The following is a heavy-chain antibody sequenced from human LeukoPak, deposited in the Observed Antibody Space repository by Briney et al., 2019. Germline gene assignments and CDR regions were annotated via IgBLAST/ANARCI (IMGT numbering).Heavy chain of an antibody. Sequence: ASVKVSCKASGYTFTSYYMHWVRQAPGKGLEWMGGFDPEDGETIYAQKFQGRVTMTEDTSTDTAYMELSSLRSEDTAVYYCATGSSTRSTYYYYYYYMDVWGKGTTVTISS. CDR3: ATGSSTRSTYYYYYYYMDV. J-gene: IGHJ6*03. V-gene: IGHV1-24*01. D-gene: IGHD6-6*01. CDR2: FDPEDGET. CDR1: GYTFTSYY.